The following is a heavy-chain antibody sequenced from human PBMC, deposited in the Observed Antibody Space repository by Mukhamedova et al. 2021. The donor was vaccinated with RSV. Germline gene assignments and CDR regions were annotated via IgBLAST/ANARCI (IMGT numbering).Heavy chain of an antibody. Sequence: WIANIYYSGRTYYNPSLKSRITISLDTSKNQFSLKLTSVTAADTAIYYCATGGQYSYGGAFDYCGQGTLVTVPS. CDR3: ATGGQYSYGGAFDY. D-gene: IGHD5-18*01. J-gene: IGHJ4*02. V-gene: IGHV4-39*01. CDR2: IYYSGRT.